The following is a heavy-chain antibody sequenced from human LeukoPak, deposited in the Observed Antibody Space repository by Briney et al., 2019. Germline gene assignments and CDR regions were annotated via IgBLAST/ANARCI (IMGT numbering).Heavy chain of an antibody. CDR2: IYNSGHT. Sequence: SEALSLTCTVSGGSISNYYWSWIRQPPGKGLEWIGYIYNSGHTNYNPSLKSRVTISEDTSKNQLSLKLSSVTAADTAVYYCARAAVTTSRYFQHWGQGTLVTVSS. D-gene: IGHD4-17*01. J-gene: IGHJ1*01. V-gene: IGHV4-59*01. CDR1: GGSISNYY. CDR3: ARAAVTTSRYFQH.